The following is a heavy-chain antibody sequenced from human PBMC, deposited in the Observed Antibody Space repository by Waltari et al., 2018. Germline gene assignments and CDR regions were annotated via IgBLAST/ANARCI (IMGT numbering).Heavy chain of an antibody. V-gene: IGHV4-39*07. CDR2: IYDSGST. D-gene: IGHD4-17*01. J-gene: IGHJ5*02. CDR1: GGSISSSSYY. Sequence: QLQLQESGPGLVKPSETLSLTCTVSGGSISSSSYYWGWIRQPPGKGLEWIGSIYDSGSTYYNPSLKSRVTISVDTSKNQFSLKLSSVTAAETAVYYCARETMTTVTLNWFDPWGQGTLVTVSS. CDR3: ARETMTTVTLNWFDP.